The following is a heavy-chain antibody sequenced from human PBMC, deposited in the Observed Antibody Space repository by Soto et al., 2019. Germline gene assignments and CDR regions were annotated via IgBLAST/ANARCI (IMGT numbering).Heavy chain of an antibody. Sequence: QITLKESGPTLVKPTQTLTLTCTFSGFALSTSGVGVGWIRQPPGKALEWLALIYWDDDERYSPSLKSRLTITKDTSKNQVVLTMTNMDPVDTATYYCAHHYRDCSAYYYLPDYWGQGTLVTVSS. V-gene: IGHV2-5*02. CDR2: IYWDDDE. CDR1: GFALSTSGVG. D-gene: IGHD3-22*01. J-gene: IGHJ4*02. CDR3: AHHYRDCSAYYYLPDY.